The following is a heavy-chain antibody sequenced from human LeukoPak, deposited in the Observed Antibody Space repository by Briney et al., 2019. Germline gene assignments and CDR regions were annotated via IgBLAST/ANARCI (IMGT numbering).Heavy chain of an antibody. V-gene: IGHV1-69*06. CDR1: GGTFSSYA. D-gene: IGHD6-13*01. J-gene: IGHJ6*02. Sequence: SVKVSCKAFGGTFSSYAISWVRQAPGQGLEWMGGIIPIFGTANYAQKFQGRVTMTADTSTSTAYMELRSLRSEDTAVYYCARRHSSSWYVNYYYGMDVWGQGTTVTVSS. CDR3: ARRHSSSWYVNYYYGMDV. CDR2: IIPIFGTA.